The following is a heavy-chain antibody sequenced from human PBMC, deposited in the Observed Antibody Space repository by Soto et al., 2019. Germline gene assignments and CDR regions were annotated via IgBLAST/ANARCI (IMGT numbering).Heavy chain of an antibody. CDR1: GGSISSYY. Sequence: TSETLSLTCTVSGGSISSYYWSWIRQPPGKGLEWIGYIYYSGSTNYNPSLKSRVTISVDTSKNQFSLKLSSVTAADTAVYYCARNYYDSSGYSYDAFDIWGQGTMVTVSS. D-gene: IGHD3-22*01. J-gene: IGHJ3*02. CDR2: IYYSGST. CDR3: ARNYYDSSGYSYDAFDI. V-gene: IGHV4-59*01.